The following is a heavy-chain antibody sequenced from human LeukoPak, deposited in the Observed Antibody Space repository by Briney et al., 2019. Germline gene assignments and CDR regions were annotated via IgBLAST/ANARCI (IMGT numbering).Heavy chain of an antibody. V-gene: IGHV4-34*01. CDR3: ARASWQQLDYWYFDL. Sequence: GSLRLSCVASGFSFSDYYMSWIRQPPGKGLEWIGEIYHSGSTNYNPSLKSRVTISVDKSKNQFSLKLSSVTAADTAVYYCARASWQQLDYWYFDLWGRGTLVTVSS. J-gene: IGHJ2*01. CDR2: IYHSGST. D-gene: IGHD6-13*01. CDR1: GFSFSDYY.